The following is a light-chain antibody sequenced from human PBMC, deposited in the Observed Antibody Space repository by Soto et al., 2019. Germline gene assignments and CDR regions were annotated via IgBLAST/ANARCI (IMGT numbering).Light chain of an antibody. CDR2: GAS. CDR3: QQYGSSPPWT. J-gene: IGKJ1*01. V-gene: IGKV3-20*01. Sequence: EIVVTQSPGTLSLSPGERATLSCRASQSVSSSYLAWYQQKPGQAPRLLIYGASSRATGIPDRFSGSGSGTDFTLTISRLEPEAFAVYYCQQYGSSPPWTFGQGTKVEIK. CDR1: QSVSSSY.